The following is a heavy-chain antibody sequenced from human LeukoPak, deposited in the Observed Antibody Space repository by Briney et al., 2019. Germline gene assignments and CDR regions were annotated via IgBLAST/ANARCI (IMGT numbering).Heavy chain of an antibody. CDR2: ISRSSSYI. Sequence: PPGSLTLSCAASGFTFSSYSMNWVRQAPGKGLEWVSSISRSSSYIYYADSVKGRFTISRDNSKNSLYLQMNSLRAEDTAVYYCARGGHELAFDYWGQGTQVTSSS. CDR3: ARGGHELAFDY. V-gene: IGHV3-21*01. D-gene: IGHD6-13*01. CDR1: GFTFSSYS. J-gene: IGHJ4*02.